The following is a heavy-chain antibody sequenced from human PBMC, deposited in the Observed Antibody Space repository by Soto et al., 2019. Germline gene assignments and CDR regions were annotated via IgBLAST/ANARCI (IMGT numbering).Heavy chain of an antibody. CDR2: ISAYNGNT. V-gene: IGHV1-18*01. CDR3: ASSQDRYSGYGQGYYYYYYMDV. CDR1: GYTFTSYG. D-gene: IGHD5-12*01. Sequence: QVQLVQSGAEVKKPGASVKVSCKASGYTFTSYGISWVRQAPGQGLEWMGWISAYNGNTNYAQKLQGRVTMTTDTSTSTAYMELRSLRSDDTAVYYCASSQDRYSGYGQGYYYYYYMDVWGKGTTVTVSS. J-gene: IGHJ6*03.